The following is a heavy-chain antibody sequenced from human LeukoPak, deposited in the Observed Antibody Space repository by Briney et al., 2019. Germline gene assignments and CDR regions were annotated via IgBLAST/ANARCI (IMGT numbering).Heavy chain of an antibody. D-gene: IGHD3-3*01. CDR3: ARARYETRIWPKSRYDYYHYMDV. J-gene: IGHJ6*03. V-gene: IGHV1-3*03. Sequence: GASVTVSCTASGYTFTSYTIHWVRQAPGQRHEWMGWINAGNGNTKYSQEFQDRVTITRDTSASTAYMELSSLRSEDMAVYYCARARYETRIWPKSRYDYYHYMDVWGKGTTVTVSS. CDR1: GYTFTSYT. CDR2: INAGNGNT.